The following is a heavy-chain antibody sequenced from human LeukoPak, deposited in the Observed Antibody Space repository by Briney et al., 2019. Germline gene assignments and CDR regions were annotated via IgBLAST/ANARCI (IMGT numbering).Heavy chain of an antibody. CDR2: ISSTGNTV. V-gene: IGHV3-48*03. Sequence: GGSLRLSCVASGFTFSSYAMHWVRQAPGQGLEWVAYISSTGNTVHYAGSVKGRFTISRDNAKNSLYLQMNRLRAEDTAVYYCTKETPQMDVWGKGTTVIVSS. CDR3: TKETPQMDV. D-gene: IGHD2-15*01. CDR1: GFTFSSYA. J-gene: IGHJ6*04.